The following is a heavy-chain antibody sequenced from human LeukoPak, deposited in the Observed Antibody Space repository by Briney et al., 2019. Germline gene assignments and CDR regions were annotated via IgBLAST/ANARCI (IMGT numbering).Heavy chain of an antibody. J-gene: IGHJ4*02. V-gene: IGHV4-39*07. Sequence: SETLSLTCTVSGGSISSSSYYWGWIRQPPGKGLEWIGSIYYSGSTYYNPSLKSRVTISVDTSKNQFSLKLSSVTAADTAVYYCARDPLDYYDSSGYPFDYWGQGTLVTVSS. CDR1: GGSISSSSYY. CDR2: IYYSGST. CDR3: ARDPLDYYDSSGYPFDY. D-gene: IGHD3-22*01.